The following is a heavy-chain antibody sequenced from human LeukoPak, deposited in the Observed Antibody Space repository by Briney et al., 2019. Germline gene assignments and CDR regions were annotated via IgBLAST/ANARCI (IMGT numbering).Heavy chain of an antibody. J-gene: IGHJ4*02. V-gene: IGHV4-59*01. CDR1: GGSISGYY. D-gene: IGHD3-22*01. CDR3: ARGLLVGITGYYFDY. CDR2: ILHSGSS. Sequence: SETLSLTRTVSGGSISGYYWTWIRQPPGKGLEWIGYILHSGSSDSHPSLKSRVTLSLNTSKKQFSLSPKSVTAADTAMYYCARGLLVGITGYYFDYWGQGSLVTVSS.